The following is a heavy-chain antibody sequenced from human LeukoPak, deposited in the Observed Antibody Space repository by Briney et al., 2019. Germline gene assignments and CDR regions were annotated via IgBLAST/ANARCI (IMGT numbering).Heavy chain of an antibody. D-gene: IGHD1-26*01. CDR3: ARSVGATGEYSY. CDR1: GFTFSDYW. CDR2: IKTDGRDT. J-gene: IGHJ4*02. Sequence: QTGGSLRLSCAASGFTFSDYWMHWVRQAPGKGLVWVSRIKTDGRDTNYADSVKGRFTISRDNAKNSLYLQMNSLRAEDTAVYYCARSVGATGEYSYWGQGTLVTVSS. V-gene: IGHV3-74*01.